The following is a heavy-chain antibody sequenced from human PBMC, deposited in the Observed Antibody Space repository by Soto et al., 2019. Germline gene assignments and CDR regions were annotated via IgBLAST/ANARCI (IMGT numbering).Heavy chain of an antibody. CDR3: ARSLGSTADPPNYHYYYGMDV. CDR1: GGSIATTSYY. J-gene: IGHJ6*02. V-gene: IGHV4-39*01. CDR2: IYFSGTT. Sequence: QLQLQGSGPGLVKPSETLSLTCTVSGGSIATTSYYWDWIRQLPGKGLEWIGSIYFSGTTYYKPSPKSRLTISVDTSKNQFSLKLSSVTAADTAVYYCARSLGSTADPPNYHYYYGMDVWGQGTTVTVSS. D-gene: IGHD5-18*01.